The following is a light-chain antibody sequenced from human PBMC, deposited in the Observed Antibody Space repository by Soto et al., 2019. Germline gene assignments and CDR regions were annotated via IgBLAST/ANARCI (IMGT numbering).Light chain of an antibody. V-gene: IGLV2-8*01. CDR1: NRDVGTHNY. CDR2: DVV. Sequence: QSALTQPPSASGSPGQSVTISCTGTNRDVGTHNYVSWYQQYPGKAAKLLIYDVVKRPSGIPHRFSGSKSGNTALLTVSGLQADDEADYYCFSYAGGSTFVFGTGTKVTV. CDR3: FSYAGGSTFV. J-gene: IGLJ1*01.